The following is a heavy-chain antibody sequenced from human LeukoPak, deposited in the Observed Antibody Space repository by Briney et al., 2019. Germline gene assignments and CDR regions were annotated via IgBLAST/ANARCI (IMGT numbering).Heavy chain of an antibody. V-gene: IGHV4-59*12. CDR3: ARGRHYYGSGSYYSRNFDY. CDR1: GGSISSYY. J-gene: IGHJ4*02. Sequence: SETLSLTCTVSGGSISSYYWSWIRQPPGKGLEWIGYIYYSGSTNYNPSLKSRVTISVDTSKNQFSLKLSSVTAADTAVYYCARGRHYYGSGSYYSRNFDYWGQGTLVTVSS. CDR2: IYYSGST. D-gene: IGHD3-10*01.